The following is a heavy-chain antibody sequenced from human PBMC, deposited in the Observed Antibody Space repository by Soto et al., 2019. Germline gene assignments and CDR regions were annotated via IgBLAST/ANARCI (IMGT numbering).Heavy chain of an antibody. Sequence: GGSLRLSCAASGFSFVNYAMNWVRQAPGKGLEWVSGLSGSGTSTYYADSVKGRFTISRDNSRDTLLLQMNSLTADDTAVYYCAKATTNGGWFNPFDSWGQGALVTVSS. CDR1: GFSFVNYA. CDR2: LSGSGTST. CDR3: AKATTNGGWFNPFDS. D-gene: IGHD6-19*01. J-gene: IGHJ4*02. V-gene: IGHV3-23*01.